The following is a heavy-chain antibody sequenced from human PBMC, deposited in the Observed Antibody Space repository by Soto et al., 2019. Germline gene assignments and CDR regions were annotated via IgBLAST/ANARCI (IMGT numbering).Heavy chain of an antibody. V-gene: IGHV4-39*07. D-gene: IGHD2-2*01. CDR3: ARDRFSAIHPGYGMDV. CDR2: IYYSGST. Sequence: PSETLSLTCTVSGGSISSSSYYWGWIRQPPGKGLEWIGSIYYSGSTYYNPSLKSRVTISVDTSKNQFSLKLSSVTAADTAVYYCARDRFSAIHPGYGMDVWGQGTTVTVSS. CDR1: GGSISSSSYY. J-gene: IGHJ6*01.